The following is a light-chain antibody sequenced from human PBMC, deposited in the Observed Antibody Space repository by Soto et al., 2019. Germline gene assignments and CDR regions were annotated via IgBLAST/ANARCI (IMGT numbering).Light chain of an antibody. CDR2: LRS. CDR1: QSLLHSNGNNY. CDR3: TQRLHPSRS. V-gene: IGKV2-28*01. Sequence: EIVMTQSPLSLPVTPGEPASISCRSSQSLLHSNGNNYLDWYLQKPGQSLQLLIYLRSNRASGMLHKEPGSGSGTDFTPRIRSVETQECGFYASTQRLHPSRSFGQRTKVPIK. J-gene: IGKJ2*01.